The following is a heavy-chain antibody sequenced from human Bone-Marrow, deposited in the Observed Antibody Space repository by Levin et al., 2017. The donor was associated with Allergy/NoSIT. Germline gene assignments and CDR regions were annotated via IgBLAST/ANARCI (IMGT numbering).Heavy chain of an antibody. D-gene: IGHD4-17*01. J-gene: IGHJ4*02. Sequence: PGGSLRLSCAASGFTFGIYSMNWVRQAPGKGLEWLAYISDNSSSITTIYYADSVKGRFTISRDDAKNSLFLQMSSLRDDDTAVYYCGRDLSGGDYPFDYRGQGTLVTVSS. CDR3: GRDLSGGDYPFDY. V-gene: IGHV3-48*02. CDR1: GFTFGIYS. CDR2: ISDNSSSITTI.